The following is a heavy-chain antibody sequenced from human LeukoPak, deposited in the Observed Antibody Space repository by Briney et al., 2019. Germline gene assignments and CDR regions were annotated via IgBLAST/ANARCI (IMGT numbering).Heavy chain of an antibody. V-gene: IGHV3-66*01. Sequence: GGSLRLSCAASGFTVSSNYMSWVRQAPGKGLEWVSVIYSGGSTYYADSVKGRFTISRDNSKNTLYLQMNSLRAEDTAVYYCAKDGTTVTTLNYFDYWGQGTLVTVSS. CDR1: GFTVSSNY. CDR2: IYSGGST. J-gene: IGHJ4*02. D-gene: IGHD4-17*01. CDR3: AKDGTTVTTLNYFDY.